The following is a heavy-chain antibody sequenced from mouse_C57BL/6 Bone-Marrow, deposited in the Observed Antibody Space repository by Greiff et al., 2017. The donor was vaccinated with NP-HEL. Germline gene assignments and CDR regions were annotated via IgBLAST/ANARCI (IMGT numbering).Heavy chain of an antibody. D-gene: IGHD1-1*01. CDR2: ISDGGSYT. Sequence: EVKVEESGGGLVKPGGSLKLSCAASGFTFSSYAMSWVRQTPEKRLEWVATISDGGSYTYYPDNVKGRFTISRDNAKNNLYLQMSQLKSEDTAMYYCARDGHYYGSTSYYAMDYWGQGTSVTVSS. CDR1: GFTFSSYA. J-gene: IGHJ4*01. CDR3: ARDGHYYGSTSYYAMDY. V-gene: IGHV5-4*01.